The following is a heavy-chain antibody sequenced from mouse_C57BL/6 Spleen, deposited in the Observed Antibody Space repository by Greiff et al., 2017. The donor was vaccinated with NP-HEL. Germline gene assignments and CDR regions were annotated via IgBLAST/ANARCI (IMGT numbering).Heavy chain of an antibody. CDR2: ISYSGRT. CDR3: ARTARIKY. J-gene: IGHJ2*01. D-gene: IGHD1-2*01. V-gene: IGHV3-2*02. CDR1: GYSITSGYG. Sequence: EVKLMESGPGLVKPSQSLSLTCTVTGYSITSGYGWNWIRQFPGHKLEWMGYISYSGRTKYNPSLNSRIFIPRDTSKNQFFLQLNSVTTEDTATYYCARTARIKYWGQGTTLTVSS.